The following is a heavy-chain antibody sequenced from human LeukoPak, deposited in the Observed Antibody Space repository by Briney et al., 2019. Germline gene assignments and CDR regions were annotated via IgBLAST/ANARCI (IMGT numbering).Heavy chain of an antibody. V-gene: IGHV4-59*08. D-gene: IGHD1-26*01. CDR2: IYYSGST. Sequence: SETLSLTCTVSGGSISSYYWSWIRQPPGKGLEWIGYIYYSGSTNYNPSLKSRVTISVDTSKNQFSLKLSSVTAADTAVYYCARARRGLLDYWGQGTLVTVSS. J-gene: IGHJ4*02. CDR3: ARARRGLLDY. CDR1: GGSISSYY.